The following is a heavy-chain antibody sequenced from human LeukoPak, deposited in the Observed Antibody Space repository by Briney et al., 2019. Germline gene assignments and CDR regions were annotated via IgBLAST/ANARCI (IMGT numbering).Heavy chain of an antibody. CDR3: ARGSYYGMDV. V-gene: IGHV3-11*05. CDR2: ISSSSSYT. J-gene: IGHJ6*02. Sequence: GGSLRLSCAASGFTFRDYYMSWIRQAPGKGLEWVSYISSSSSYTNYADSVKGRFTISRDNAKNSLYLQMNSLRAEDTAVYYCARGSYYGMDVWGQGTTVTVSS. CDR1: GFTFRDYY.